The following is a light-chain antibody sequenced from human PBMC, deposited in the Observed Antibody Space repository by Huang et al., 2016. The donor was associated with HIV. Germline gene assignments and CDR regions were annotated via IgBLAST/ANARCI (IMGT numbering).Light chain of an antibody. CDR3: QQSYTFTFT. Sequence: DIQMTQSPSSLSASVGDRVTITCRASQDIDTYLNWYQQRPGKAPTLLLYNTVKFQSGVPSRFNGTGSVTDSSLTITNLQPGDVATYFCQQSYTFTFTFGPGTAVNI. CDR1: QDIDTY. J-gene: IGKJ3*01. V-gene: IGKV1-39*01. CDR2: NTV.